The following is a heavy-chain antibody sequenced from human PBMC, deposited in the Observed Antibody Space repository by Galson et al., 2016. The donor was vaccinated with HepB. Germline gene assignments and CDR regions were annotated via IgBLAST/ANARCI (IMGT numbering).Heavy chain of an antibody. J-gene: IGHJ3*02. CDR2: IKPSGGGT. CDR1: GYTFTSQY. D-gene: IGHD3-22*01. Sequence: SCKASGYTFTSQYMHWVRQAPGQGLEWMGIIKPSGGGTSHAQKFQGRVTMTRDTSTSTVYMELRSLRSEGTAVYYCARDRRSAYDSSGYGAFDIWGQGTMV. CDR3: ARDRRSAYDSSGYGAFDI. V-gene: IGHV1-46*01.